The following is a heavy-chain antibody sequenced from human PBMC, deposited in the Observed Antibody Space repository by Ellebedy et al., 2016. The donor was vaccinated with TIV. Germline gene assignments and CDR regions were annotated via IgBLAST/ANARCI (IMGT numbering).Heavy chain of an antibody. J-gene: IGHJ6*02. CDR2: IYSGGST. CDR1: GFTVSSNY. D-gene: IGHD5-18*01. Sequence: GESLKISXAASGFTVSSNYMSWVRQAPGKGLEWVSVIYSGGSTNYADSVKGRFTISRDNAKNTLYLQMHSLRAEDTAVYYCAREGYGYLYYYYGMDVWGQGTTVTVSS. V-gene: IGHV3-53*01. CDR3: AREGYGYLYYYYGMDV.